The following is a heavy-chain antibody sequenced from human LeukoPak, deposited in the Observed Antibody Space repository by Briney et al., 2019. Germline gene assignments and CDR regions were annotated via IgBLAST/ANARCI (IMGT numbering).Heavy chain of an antibody. CDR1: GYTFTSYY. Sequence: ASVKVSCKASGYTFTSYYMHWVRQAPGQGLEWMGIINPSGGSTSYAQKFQGRVTMTRDTSTSTVYMELGSLRSEDTAVYYCARVFAYCGGDCYLDYWGQGTPVTVSS. V-gene: IGHV1-46*01. J-gene: IGHJ4*02. CDR2: INPSGGST. CDR3: ARVFAYCGGDCYLDY. D-gene: IGHD2-21*02.